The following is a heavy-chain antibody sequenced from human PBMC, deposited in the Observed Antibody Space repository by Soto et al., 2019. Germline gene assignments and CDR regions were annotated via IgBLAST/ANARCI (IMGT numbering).Heavy chain of an antibody. V-gene: IGHV1-69*06. CDR1: GGTFSSYA. CDR2: IIPIFGTA. D-gene: IGHD2-21*01. Sequence: QVQLVQSGAEVKKPGSSVKVSCKASGGTFSSYAISWVRQAPGQGLEWMGGIIPIFGTANYAQKFQGRVPITADKPTSTAHLELSSLRSEDTAVYYCASSYSAGGPNWFDPWGQGTLVTVSS. CDR3: ASSYSAGGPNWFDP. J-gene: IGHJ5*02.